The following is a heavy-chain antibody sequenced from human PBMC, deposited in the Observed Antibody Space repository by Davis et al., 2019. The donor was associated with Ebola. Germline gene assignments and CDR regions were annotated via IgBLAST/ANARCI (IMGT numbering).Heavy chain of an antibody. D-gene: IGHD4-17*01. Sequence: SVKVSCKASGGTFSSYAISWVRQAPGQGLEWMGRIIPILGIANYAQKFQGRVTITADKSTSTAYMELSSLRSEDTAVYYCARDPYGDSRGCDYWGQGTLVTVSS. CDR3: ARDPYGDSRGCDY. CDR2: IIPILGIA. V-gene: IGHV1-69*04. CDR1: GGTFSSYA. J-gene: IGHJ4*02.